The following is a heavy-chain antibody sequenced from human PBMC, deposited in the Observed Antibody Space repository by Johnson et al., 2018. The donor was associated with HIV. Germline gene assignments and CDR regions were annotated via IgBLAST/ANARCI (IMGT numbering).Heavy chain of an antibody. Sequence: VQLMESGGGVVQPGRSLRLSCAASGFTFSSYGMHWVRQAPGKGLEWVSGINWNGGKTGYADSVKGRFTISRDNAKKSLYLQMNSLRVEDTALYYCARGSRLGDIVVLSDAFDTWGQGTMVTVSS. CDR3: ARGSRLGDIVVLSDAFDT. V-gene: IGHV3-20*04. CDR1: GFTFSSYG. J-gene: IGHJ3*02. CDR2: INWNGGKT. D-gene: IGHD2-2*01.